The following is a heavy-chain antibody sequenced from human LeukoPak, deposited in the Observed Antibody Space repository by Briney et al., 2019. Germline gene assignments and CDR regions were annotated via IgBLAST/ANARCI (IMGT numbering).Heavy chain of an antibody. CDR1: GGSIRSCSYY. CDR2: IYYSGST. J-gene: IGHJ4*02. Sequence: SETLSLTCTVSGGSIRSCSYYWGWIRQPPGKGLEWIGSIYYSGSTYYNPSLKSRVTISVDTSKNQFSLKLSSVTAADTAVYYCASKSYFSGGSCDPPKIDYWGQGTLVTVSS. D-gene: IGHD2-15*01. V-gene: IGHV4-39*01. CDR3: ASKSYFSGGSCDPPKIDY.